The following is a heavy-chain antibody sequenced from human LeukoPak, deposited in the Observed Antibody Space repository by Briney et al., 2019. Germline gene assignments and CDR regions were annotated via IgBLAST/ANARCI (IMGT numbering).Heavy chain of an antibody. CDR1: GGTFSSYA. J-gene: IGHJ4*02. Sequence: GASVKVSCKASGGTFSSYAISWVRQAPGQGLEWMGGIIPIFGTANYAQKFQGRVTITADESTSTAYMELSSLRSEDTAVYYCAKSPIRASGYSHLRDWGQGTLVTVSS. V-gene: IGHV1-69*13. D-gene: IGHD5-18*01. CDR2: IIPIFGTA. CDR3: AKSPIRASGYSHLRD.